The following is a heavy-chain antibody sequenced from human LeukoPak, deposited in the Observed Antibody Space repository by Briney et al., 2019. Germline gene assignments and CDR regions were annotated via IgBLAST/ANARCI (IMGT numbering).Heavy chain of an antibody. D-gene: IGHD2/OR15-2a*01. Sequence: SETLSLTCAVYGGSFSGYYWSWIRQPPGKGLEWIGEINHSGSTNYNPSLKSRVTISVDTSKNQFSLKLSSVTAADTAVYYCARGTTVDYWGQGTLVTVSS. CDR3: ARGTTVDY. CDR2: INHSGST. CDR1: GGSFSGYY. J-gene: IGHJ4*02. V-gene: IGHV4-34*01.